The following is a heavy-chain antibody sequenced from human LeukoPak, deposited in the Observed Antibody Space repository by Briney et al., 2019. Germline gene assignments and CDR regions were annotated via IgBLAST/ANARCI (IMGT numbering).Heavy chain of an antibody. V-gene: IGHV4-38-2*02. D-gene: IGHD6-6*01. CDR2: IYHSGST. CDR3: ARFREIHSSSSGGNDY. CDR1: GYSISSGYF. J-gene: IGHJ4*02. Sequence: SETLSLTCTVSGYSISSGYFWGWIRQPPGKGLECIGTIYHSGSTNYNPSLKSRVTISVDTSKNQFSLKLSSVTAADTAVYYCARFREIHSSSSGGNDYWGQGTLVTVSS.